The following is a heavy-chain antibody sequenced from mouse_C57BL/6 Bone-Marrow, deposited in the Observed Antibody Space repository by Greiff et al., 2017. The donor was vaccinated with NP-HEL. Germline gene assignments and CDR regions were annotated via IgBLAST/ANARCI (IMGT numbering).Heavy chain of an antibody. CDR3: ARSGVYYDYDEGFAY. D-gene: IGHD2-4*01. V-gene: IGHV1-81*01. J-gene: IGHJ3*01. Sequence: VQLVESGAELARPGASVKLSCKASGYTFTSYGISWVKQRTGQGLEWIGEIYPRSGNTYYNEKFKGKATLTADKSSSTAYMELRSLTSEDSAVYFCARSGVYYDYDEGFAYWGQGTLVTVSA. CDR1: GYTFTSYG. CDR2: IYPRSGNT.